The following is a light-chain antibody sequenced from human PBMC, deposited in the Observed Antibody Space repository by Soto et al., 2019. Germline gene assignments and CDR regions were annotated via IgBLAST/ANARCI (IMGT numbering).Light chain of an antibody. CDR3: SSYAGSNNSV. CDR2: EVS. Sequence: QSALTQPPSASGSLGQSVTISCTGTSSDVGGYNYVSWYQQHPGKVPKLMLYEVSKRPSGVPDRFSGSKSGNTASLTVSGLQAEDEADYYCSSYAGSNNSVFGTGTKLTVL. J-gene: IGLJ1*01. V-gene: IGLV2-8*01. CDR1: SSDVGGYNY.